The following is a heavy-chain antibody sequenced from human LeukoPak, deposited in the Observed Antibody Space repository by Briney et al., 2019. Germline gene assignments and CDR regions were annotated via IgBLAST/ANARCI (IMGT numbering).Heavy chain of an antibody. CDR2: INNNGDGT. J-gene: IGHJ4*02. V-gene: IGHV3-64D*09. CDR3: VKCKVGATFGY. D-gene: IGHD1-26*01. CDR1: GFTFSTYS. Sequence: GALRLSCSASGFTFSTYSMYWVRQAPGKGLEYVSGINNNGDGTHNADSVKGRFTISRDNSKNTLYLQMSSVRAEDTAVYYCVKCKVGATFGYWGQGILVTVSS.